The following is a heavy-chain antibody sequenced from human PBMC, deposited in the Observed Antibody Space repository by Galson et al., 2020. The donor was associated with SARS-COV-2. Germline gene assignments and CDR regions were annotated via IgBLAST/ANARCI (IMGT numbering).Heavy chain of an antibody. D-gene: IGHD6-13*01. CDR1: EFTFSTYE. CDR3: AREYSSGWYRYAFDI. J-gene: IGHJ3*02. Sequence: GESLKISCTGSEFTFSTYEMNWVRPAPGKGLEWLSYISGSGSTMYYADSVKGRFTMSRDNTKNSLYLQMNTLRAEDTAVYYCAREYSSGWYRYAFDIWGQGTMVTVSS. CDR2: ISGSGSTM. V-gene: IGHV3-48*03.